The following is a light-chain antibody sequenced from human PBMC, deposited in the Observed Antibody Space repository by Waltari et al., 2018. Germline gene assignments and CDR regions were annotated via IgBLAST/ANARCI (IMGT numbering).Light chain of an antibody. CDR3: CSYATTGAWV. J-gene: IGLJ3*02. Sequence: QSAPTQPPSVSGSPGQSVTISCTGTSGDVGAYDYVSWYQQHPGKAPQLIIYGVSTRPSGCSDRFSGSKSGNTASLTISGLQAEDEADYYCCSYATTGAWVFGGGTRLTVL. CDR1: SGDVGAYDY. CDR2: GVS. V-gene: IGLV2-14*03.